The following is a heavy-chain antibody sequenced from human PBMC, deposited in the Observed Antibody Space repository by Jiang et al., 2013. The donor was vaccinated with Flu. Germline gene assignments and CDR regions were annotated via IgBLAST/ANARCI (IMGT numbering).Heavy chain of an antibody. J-gene: IGHJ4*02. CDR2: IYYSGST. V-gene: IGHV4-39*01. CDR1: GGSISSSSYY. CDR3: ARQGYSYGYDYFDY. D-gene: IGHD5-18*01. Sequence: GPGLVKPSETLSLTCTVSGGSISSSSYYWGWIRQPPGKGLEWIGSIYYSGSTYYNPSLKSRVTISVDTSRNQFSLKLSSVTAADTAVYYCARQGYSYGYDYFDYWGQGTLVTVSS.